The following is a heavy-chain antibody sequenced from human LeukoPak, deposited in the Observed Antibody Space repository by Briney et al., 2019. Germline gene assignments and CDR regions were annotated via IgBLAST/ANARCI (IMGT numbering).Heavy chain of an antibody. D-gene: IGHD6-6*01. V-gene: IGHV4-59*01. CDR3: ARHLIREEYSSSSIGFDP. J-gene: IGHJ5*02. CDR2: IYYTGST. CDR1: GDSINSYY. Sequence: KPSETLSLTCTVSGDSINSYYWSWIRQGKGLEWIGYIYYTGSTNYNPSLKSRVTISVDTSKTYFSLKVTSLTAADTAVYYCARHLIREEYSSSSIGFDPWGQGTLVTVSS.